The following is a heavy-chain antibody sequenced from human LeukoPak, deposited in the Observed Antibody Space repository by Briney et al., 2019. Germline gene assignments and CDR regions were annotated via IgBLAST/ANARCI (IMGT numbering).Heavy chain of an antibody. CDR1: GGSISGYY. CDR2: VYYSGST. Sequence: PSETLSLTCTVSGGSISGYYWTWIRQPPGKGLEWMGYVYYSGSTNYNPSLKSRVTISVDTSKNQFSLKLSSVTAADTAVYYCGHGSGSPYAFDIWGQGTMVTVSS. D-gene: IGHD3-10*01. J-gene: IGHJ3*02. V-gene: IGHV4-59*01. CDR3: GHGSGSPYAFDI.